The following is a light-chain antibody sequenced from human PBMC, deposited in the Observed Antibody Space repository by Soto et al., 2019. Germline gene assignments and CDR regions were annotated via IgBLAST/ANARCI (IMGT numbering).Light chain of an antibody. V-gene: IGKV3-15*01. CDR3: QQTNSSAYT. CDR1: QSVADN. Sequence: EIVMTQSPATLSVSPGERATLSCRASQSVADNLAWYQQKPGQGPRLLIYGASTRATGVPARFSGSGSGTQSPLTISRLQSEDFAHYCWQQTNSSAYTFGPGTKLEIK. CDR2: GAS. J-gene: IGKJ2*01.